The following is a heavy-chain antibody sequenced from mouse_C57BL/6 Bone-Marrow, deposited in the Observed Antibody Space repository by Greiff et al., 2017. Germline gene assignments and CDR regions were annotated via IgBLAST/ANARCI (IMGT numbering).Heavy chain of an antibody. CDR3: ATGTYFDY. V-gene: IGHV1-66*01. D-gene: IGHD4-1*01. CDR1: GYSFTSYY. Sequence: LVESGPELVKPGASVKISCKASGYSFTSYYIHWVKQRPGQGLEWIGWIYPGSGNTKYNEKFKGKATLTADTSSSTAYMQLSSLTSEDSAVYYCATGTYFDYWGQGTTLTVSS. CDR2: IYPGSGNT. J-gene: IGHJ2*01.